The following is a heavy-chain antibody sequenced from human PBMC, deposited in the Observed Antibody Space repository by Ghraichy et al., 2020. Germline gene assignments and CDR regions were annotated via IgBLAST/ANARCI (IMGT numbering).Heavy chain of an antibody. CDR2: FSGSGYNT. CDR3: AKGDQHGSGIRYYFDH. CDR1: GFTFSSFA. J-gene: IGHJ4*02. V-gene: IGHV3-23*01. D-gene: IGHD3-10*01. Sequence: GGSLRLSCAASGFTFSSFAMSWVRQAPGKGLEWVSGFSGSGYNTFYAESVKGRFTISKDSSKSTLYLQMNSLRAEDTAVYYCAKGDQHGSGIRYYFDHWGQGTLVTVSS.